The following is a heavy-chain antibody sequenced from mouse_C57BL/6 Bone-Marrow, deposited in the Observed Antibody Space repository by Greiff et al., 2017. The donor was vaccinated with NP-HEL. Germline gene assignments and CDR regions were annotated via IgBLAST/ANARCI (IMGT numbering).Heavy chain of an antibody. CDR2: IRNKANGYTT. CDR3: ARSYYSNYVLAY. Sequence: EVMLVESGGGLVQPGGSLSLSCAASGFTFTDYYMSWVRQPPGKALEWLGFIRNKANGYTTEYSASVKGRFTISRDNSQSILYLQMNALRAEDSATYYCARSYYSNYVLAYWGQGTLVTVSA. CDR1: GFTFTDYY. J-gene: IGHJ3*01. D-gene: IGHD2-5*01. V-gene: IGHV7-3*01.